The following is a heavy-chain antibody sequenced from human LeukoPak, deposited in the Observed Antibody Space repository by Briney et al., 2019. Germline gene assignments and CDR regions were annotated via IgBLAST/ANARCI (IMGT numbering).Heavy chain of an antibody. D-gene: IGHD6-13*01. CDR2: ISGSGDST. J-gene: IGHJ4*02. V-gene: IGHV3-23*01. CDR3: AKDPRSTAAAAAFDY. CDR1: GFTFSSYA. Sequence: PGGSLRLSCAASGFTFSSYAMSWVRQAPGKGLEWVSGISGSGDSTYYAASVKGRFTISRDNSKNTLYLQMTSLRAEDTAVYYCAKDPRSTAAAAAFDYWGQGTLVTVSS.